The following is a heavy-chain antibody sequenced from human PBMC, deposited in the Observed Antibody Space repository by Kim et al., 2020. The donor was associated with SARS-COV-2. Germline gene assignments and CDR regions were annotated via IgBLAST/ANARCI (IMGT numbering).Heavy chain of an antibody. Sequence: SETLSLTCGVNVGSFSGYHWSWIRQPPGKGLEWIGEFNHKGVTNYNPSLNSRVAISVDTSKNQFSLKLNSVTAADTAVYFCARGWAGLVPSPILGLGPHYDYYAMDVWGPGTTVIVSS. CDR2: FNHKGVT. CDR3: ARGWAGLVPSPILGLGPHYDYYAMDV. J-gene: IGHJ6*02. CDR1: VGSFSGYH. D-gene: IGHD3-9*01. V-gene: IGHV4-34*01.